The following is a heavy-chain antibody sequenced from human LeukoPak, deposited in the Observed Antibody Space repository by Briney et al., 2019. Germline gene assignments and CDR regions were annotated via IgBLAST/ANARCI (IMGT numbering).Heavy chain of an antibody. CDR1: GYTFTGYY. Sequence: ASVKVSCKASGYTFTGYYMHWVRQAPGHGLEWMGWINPNSGGTNYAQKFQGRVTMTRDTSISTAYMELSRLRSDDTTVYYCARDRVPRDIVVVPAAPTYYYYYMDVWGKGTTVTVSS. CDR3: ARDRVPRDIVVVPAAPTYYYYYMDV. V-gene: IGHV1-2*02. CDR2: INPNSGGT. D-gene: IGHD2-2*01. J-gene: IGHJ6*03.